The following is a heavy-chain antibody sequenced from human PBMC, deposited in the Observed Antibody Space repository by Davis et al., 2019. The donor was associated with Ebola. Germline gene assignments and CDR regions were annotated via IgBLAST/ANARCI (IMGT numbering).Heavy chain of an antibody. CDR1: GASISSDS. CDR2: IYYSGRT. CDR3: ARGRVGILGS. J-gene: IGHJ5*02. D-gene: IGHD1-26*01. Sequence: MPSETLSPTCTLPGASISSDSWNWIRQPPGKGLEWIGYIYYSGRTNYSASLRSRVTIAVDTSRRRFSLNLDSVTAADTAVYYCARGRVGILGSWGQGALVIVSS. V-gene: IGHV4-59*01.